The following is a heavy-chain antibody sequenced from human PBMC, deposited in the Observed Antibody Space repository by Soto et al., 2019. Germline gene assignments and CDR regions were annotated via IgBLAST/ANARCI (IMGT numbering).Heavy chain of an antibody. CDR2: ISSSGSTI. V-gene: IGHV3-11*01. CDR3: ARENYDFPADP. J-gene: IGHJ5*02. CDR1: GFTFSDYY. D-gene: IGHD3-3*01. Sequence: GGSLRLSCASSGFTFSDYYMSLIRQAPGKGLEWVSYISSSGSTIYYADSVKGRFTISRDNAKNSLYLQMNSLRAEDTAVYYCARENYDFPADPWGQGTLVTVSS.